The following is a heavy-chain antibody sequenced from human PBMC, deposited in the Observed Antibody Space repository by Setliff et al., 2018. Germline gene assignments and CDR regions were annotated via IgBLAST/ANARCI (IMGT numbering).Heavy chain of an antibody. J-gene: IGHJ3*02. Sequence: SETLSLTCAVSGYSISSGYYWNWIRQPPGKGLEWIGYIHYSGSPNYHPSLKSRVSTSVDTSQNQISLKLSSVTAADTAVYYCARTMYSSSWYGAFDIWGQGTMVTVSS. CDR3: ARTMYSSSWYGAFDI. D-gene: IGHD6-13*01. CDR2: IHYSGSP. V-gene: IGHV4-61*01. CDR1: GYSISSGYY.